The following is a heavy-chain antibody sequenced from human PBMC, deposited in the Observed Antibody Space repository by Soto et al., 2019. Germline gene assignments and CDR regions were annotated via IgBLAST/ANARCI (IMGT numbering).Heavy chain of an antibody. Sequence: ASVKVSCKASGYTFTSYYMHWVRQAPGQGLEWMGWISANNGNTNYADSVKGRFIISRDNSMNTLYLQMNSLRAEDTAVYYCAKVHGRYYDILTGLDYWGQGTLVTVSS. V-gene: IGHV1-2*02. J-gene: IGHJ4*02. CDR2: ISANNGNT. CDR1: GYTFTSYY. D-gene: IGHD3-9*01. CDR3: AKVHGRYYDILTGLDY.